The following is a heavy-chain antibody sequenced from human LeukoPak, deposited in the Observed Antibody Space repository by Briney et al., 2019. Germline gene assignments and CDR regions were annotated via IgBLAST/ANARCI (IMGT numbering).Heavy chain of an antibody. J-gene: IGHJ4*02. V-gene: IGHV3-15*01. CDR3: TTEYLSGYYYRNY. Sequence: GGSLRLSCTASGFTFGDYAMSWVRQAPGKGLEWVGRIKSKTDGGTTDYAAPVKGRFTISRDDSKNTLYLQMNSLKTEDTAVYYCTTEYLSGYYYRNYWGQGTLVTVSS. CDR1: GFTFGDYA. D-gene: IGHD3-22*01. CDR2: IKSKTDGGTT.